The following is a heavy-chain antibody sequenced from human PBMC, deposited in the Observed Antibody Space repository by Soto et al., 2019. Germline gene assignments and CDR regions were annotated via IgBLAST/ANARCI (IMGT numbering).Heavy chain of an antibody. CDR2: ISGNGSDT. CDR3: PPRVGTTGVFDF. CDR1: GFTFGTYA. D-gene: IGHD1-26*01. Sequence: EVQLLESGGDLVQPGGSLRLSCAASGFTFGTYAMSWVRRAPGKGLDWVSAISGNGSDTYLGDSVKGRFSISRDNSKNILYPQMSNLRGQDTAIFFRPPRVGTTGVFDFWGQGTRVIVSS. J-gene: IGHJ4*02. V-gene: IGHV3-23*02.